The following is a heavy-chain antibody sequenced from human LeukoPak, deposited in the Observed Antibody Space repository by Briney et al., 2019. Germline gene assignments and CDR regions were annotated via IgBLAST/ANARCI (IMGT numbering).Heavy chain of an antibody. CDR2: INPNSGGT. Sequence: ASVKVSCKASGYTFTGYYMHWVRQAPGQGLEWMGRINPNSGGTNYAQKFQGRATMTRDTSISTAYMELSRLRSDDTAVYYCARDLGYCSGGSCSDRWYYYYYMDVWGKGTTVTVSS. CDR1: GYTFTGYY. J-gene: IGHJ6*03. D-gene: IGHD2-15*01. V-gene: IGHV1-2*06. CDR3: ARDLGYCSGGSCSDRWYYYYYMDV.